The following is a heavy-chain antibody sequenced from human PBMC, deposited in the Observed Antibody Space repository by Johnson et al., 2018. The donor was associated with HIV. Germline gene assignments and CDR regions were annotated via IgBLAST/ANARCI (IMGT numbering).Heavy chain of an antibody. CDR2: ISYDGSNK. CDR1: GLNFSDYG. V-gene: IGHV3-30*04. Sequence: QVQLVESGGGVVRPGTSVRVSCVVSGLNFSDYGFHWVRQAPGKGLEWVAVISYDGSNKYYADSVKGRFTISRDNSKNTLYLQMNSLRAEDTAVYYCARDFMYAFDIWGQGTMVTVSS. D-gene: IGHD3-10*02. J-gene: IGHJ3*02. CDR3: ARDFMYAFDI.